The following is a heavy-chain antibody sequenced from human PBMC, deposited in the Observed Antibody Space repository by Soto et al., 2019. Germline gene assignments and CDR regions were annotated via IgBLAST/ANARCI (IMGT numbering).Heavy chain of an antibody. CDR1: GGSISSSSYY. D-gene: IGHD2-15*01. Sequence: QLQLQESGPGLVKTSETLSITCTVSGGSISSSSYYWGWLRQPPGKGLEWIGSIYYSGSTYYNPSLKSRVTISVDTSKNQFSLKLSSVTAADTAVYYCALGDCSGGSCYSCCYFQHWGQGTLVTVSS. J-gene: IGHJ1*01. CDR3: ALGDCSGGSCYSCCYFQH. V-gene: IGHV4-39*01. CDR2: IYYSGST.